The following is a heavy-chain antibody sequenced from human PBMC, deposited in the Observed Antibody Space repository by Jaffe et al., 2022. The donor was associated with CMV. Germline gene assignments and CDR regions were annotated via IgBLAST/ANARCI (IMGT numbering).Heavy chain of an antibody. J-gene: IGHJ4*02. CDR2: ISGGGGGT. Sequence: EVQLLESGGGLVQPGGSLTLSCAASGFTFSSSAMSWVRQAPGKGLEWVSAISGGGGGTYYADSVKGRFTISRDNSKNMLYLQMNSLRAEDAAVYYCTKKGRLVATIIDYWGQGTLLTVSS. CDR3: TKKGRLVATIIDY. CDR1: GFTFSSSA. D-gene: IGHD5-12*01. V-gene: IGHV3-23*01.